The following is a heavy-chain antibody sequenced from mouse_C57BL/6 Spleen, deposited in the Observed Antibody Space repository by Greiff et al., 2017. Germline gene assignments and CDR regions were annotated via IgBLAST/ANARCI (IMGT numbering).Heavy chain of an antibody. Sequence: QVQLQQSGAELARPGASVKMSCKASGYTFTSYTMHWVKQRPGPGLEWIGYINPSSGYTKYNQKFKDKATLTADKSSSTVYMQLSSLTSEDSAVYYCARDYYGSSYGYVDVWGTGTTVTVSS. V-gene: IGHV1-4*01. CDR1: GYTFTSYT. J-gene: IGHJ1*03. CDR3: ARDYYGSSYGYVDV. D-gene: IGHD1-1*01. CDR2: INPSSGYT.